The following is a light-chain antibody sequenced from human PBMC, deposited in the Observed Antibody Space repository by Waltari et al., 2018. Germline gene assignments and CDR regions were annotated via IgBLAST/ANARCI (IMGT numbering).Light chain of an antibody. Sequence: DIQMTQSPSSLSASVGDRVTITCRSSQSISSYLTWYQQRPGKAPKLLIYAASSLQSGVPSRFSGRGSGTDFTITISSLQPEDFATYYCQQSYSTPHFGPGTKVDIK. CDR2: AAS. J-gene: IGKJ3*01. V-gene: IGKV1-39*01. CDR1: QSISSY. CDR3: QQSYSTPH.